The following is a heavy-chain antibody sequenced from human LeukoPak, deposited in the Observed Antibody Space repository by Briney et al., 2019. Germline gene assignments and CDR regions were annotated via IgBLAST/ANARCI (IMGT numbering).Heavy chain of an antibody. J-gene: IGHJ4*02. D-gene: IGHD2-15*01. CDR2: ISGSGGST. CDR3: AKGAFPYLGYCSGGSCLLDY. CDR1: GFTFSSYA. Sequence: GGSLRLSCAASGFTFSSYAMSWVRQAPGKGLEWVSAISGSGGSTYYADSVKDRFTISRDNSKNTLYLQMNSLRAEDTAVYYCAKGAFPYLGYCSGGSCLLDYWGQGTLVTVSS. V-gene: IGHV3-23*01.